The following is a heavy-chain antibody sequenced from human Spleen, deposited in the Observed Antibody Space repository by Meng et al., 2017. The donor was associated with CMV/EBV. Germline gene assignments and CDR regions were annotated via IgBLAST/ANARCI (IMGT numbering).Heavy chain of an antibody. D-gene: IGHD3-22*01. V-gene: IGHV1-69*10. CDR1: GGTFSSYA. J-gene: IGHJ4*02. CDR3: ARVEVYYDSSGYGY. Sequence: ASGGTFSSYAISWVRQAPGQGLEGMGGIIPILGIANYAQKFQGRVTITADKSTSTAYMELSSLRSEDTAVYYCARVEVYYDSSGYGYWGQGTLVTVSS. CDR2: IIPILGIA.